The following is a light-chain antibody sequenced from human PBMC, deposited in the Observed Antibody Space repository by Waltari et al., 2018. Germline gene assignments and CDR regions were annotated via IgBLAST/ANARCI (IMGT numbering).Light chain of an antibody. V-gene: IGLV1-40*01. CDR3: QSFDSSLSGVV. CDR1: SSNIGAGYE. CDR2: GYS. Sequence: QSVLTQPPSVSGAPGQRVTISCTGSSSNIGAGYEVHWYQQLPGVAPKLLIYGYSSRPSGVPDRFSGSKSGTSASLGITGLQAEDEADYYCQSFDSSLSGVVFGGGTKLTVL. J-gene: IGLJ2*01.